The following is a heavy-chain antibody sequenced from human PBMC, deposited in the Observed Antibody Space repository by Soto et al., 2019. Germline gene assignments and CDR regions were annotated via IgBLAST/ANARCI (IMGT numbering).Heavy chain of an antibody. CDR2: IYSGGSI. D-gene: IGHD7-27*01. CDR3: ARGPSGDKVDY. J-gene: IGHJ4*02. Sequence: QVQLQESGPGLVKPSQTLSLTCIVSGGSISNVNDCWSWIRQRPDKGLEWIGHIYSGGSIYNNPSLTSQVTILVDTSKNQFSLQLSSVRAAYTAVYYCARGPSGDKVDYCCQGTLVNVYS. V-gene: IGHV4-30-4*01. CDR1: GGSISNVNDC.